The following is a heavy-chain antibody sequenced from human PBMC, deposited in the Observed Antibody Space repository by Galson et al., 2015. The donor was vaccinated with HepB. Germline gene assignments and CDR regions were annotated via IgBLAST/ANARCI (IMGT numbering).Heavy chain of an antibody. CDR3: AKGYCSSTSCPNDAFDI. CDR1: GFTFSSYG. J-gene: IGHJ3*02. Sequence: SLRLSCAASGFTFSSYGMHWVRQAPGKGLEWVAVISYDGSNKYYADSVKGRFTISRDNSKNTLYLQMNSLRAEDTAVYYCAKGYCSSTSCPNDAFDIWGQGTMVTVSS. V-gene: IGHV3-30*18. CDR2: ISYDGSNK. D-gene: IGHD2-2*01.